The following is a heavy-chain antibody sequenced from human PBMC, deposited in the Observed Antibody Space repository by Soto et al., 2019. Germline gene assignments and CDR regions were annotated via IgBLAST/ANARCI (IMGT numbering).Heavy chain of an antibody. J-gene: IGHJ4*02. D-gene: IGHD3-10*01. CDR3: ARDGSGSYYYYFDY. V-gene: IGHV4-59*12. CDR1: GGSISSYY. CDR2: IYHSGST. Sequence: SETLSLTCTIPGGSISSYYWSWIRQHPGKGLEWIGYIYHSGSTYYNPSLKSRVTISVDRSKNQFSLKLSSVTAADTAVYYCARDGSGSYYYYFDYWGQGTLVTVSS.